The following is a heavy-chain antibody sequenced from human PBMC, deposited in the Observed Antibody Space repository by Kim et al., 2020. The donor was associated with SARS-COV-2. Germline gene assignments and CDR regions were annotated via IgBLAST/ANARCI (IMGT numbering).Heavy chain of an antibody. CDR1: GFYFADYT. CDR3: ARGRWELPH. J-gene: IGHJ1*01. V-gene: IGHV3-49*04. Sequence: GGSLRLSCTPSGFYFADYTMTWVRQAPGKGLEWVGCIRSNKYGGTTEYGASVSGRFTISRDDSKGIAYLQMSSLKIEDTAVYFCARGRWELPHWGQG. D-gene: IGHD1-26*01. CDR2: IRSNKYGGTT.